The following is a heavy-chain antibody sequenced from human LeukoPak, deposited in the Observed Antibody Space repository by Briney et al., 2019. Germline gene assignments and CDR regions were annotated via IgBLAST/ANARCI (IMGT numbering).Heavy chain of an antibody. CDR3: ARNLGYSSGWYSPDWFDP. Sequence: SQTLSLTCAISGDSVSINSAAWNWIRQSPSRGLEWLGSTYYRSKWYNDYAVSVKSRITINPDTSKNQFSLQLNSVTPEDTAVYYCARNLGYSSGWYSPDWFDPWGQGTLVTVSS. CDR1: GDSVSINSAA. CDR2: TYYRSKWYN. V-gene: IGHV6-1*01. J-gene: IGHJ5*02. D-gene: IGHD6-19*01.